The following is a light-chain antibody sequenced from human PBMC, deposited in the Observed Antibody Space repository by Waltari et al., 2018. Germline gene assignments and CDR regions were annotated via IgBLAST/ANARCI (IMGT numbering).Light chain of an antibody. J-gene: IGLJ3*02. CDR3: CSTDSSGDHWV. V-gene: IGLV3-10*01. CDR2: EDT. Sequence: SYELTQPPSVAVSPGQTARITCPGDALPIHYTSWYQQKSGQAPVLVIYEDTKRPSGIPERFSGSSSGTMSTLTIGGAQVDDEADYYCCSTDSSGDHWVFGGGTQLTVL. CDR1: ALPIHY.